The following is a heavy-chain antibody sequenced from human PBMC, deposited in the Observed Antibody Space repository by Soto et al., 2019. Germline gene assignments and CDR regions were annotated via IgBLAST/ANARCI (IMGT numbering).Heavy chain of an antibody. CDR1: GGTCSSHA. J-gene: IGHJ3*02. V-gene: IGHV3-23*01. D-gene: IGHD4-17*01. Sequence: PGGPLRLSCAASGGTCSSHAMSWVRKAPGKGLEWVSAISGSGGSTYYADSVKGRFTISRDNSKNTLYLQMNSLRAEDTAVYYCAKDLLDYGDYRDAFDIWGQGTMVTVSS. CDR2: ISGSGGST. CDR3: AKDLLDYGDYRDAFDI.